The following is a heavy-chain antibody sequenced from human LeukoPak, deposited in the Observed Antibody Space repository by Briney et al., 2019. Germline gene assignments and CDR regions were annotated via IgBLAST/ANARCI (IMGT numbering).Heavy chain of an antibody. D-gene: IGHD2-2*01. CDR1: GGSFSGYY. V-gene: IGHV4-34*01. CDR3: ARVRLYCSSTSCSIFDP. CDR2: INHSGST. J-gene: IGHJ5*02. Sequence: PSETLSPTCAVYGGSFSGYYWSWIRQPPGKGLEWIGEINHSGSTNYNPSLKSRVTISVDTSKNQFSLKLSSVTAADTAVYYCARVRLYCSSTSCSIFDPWGQGTLVTVSS.